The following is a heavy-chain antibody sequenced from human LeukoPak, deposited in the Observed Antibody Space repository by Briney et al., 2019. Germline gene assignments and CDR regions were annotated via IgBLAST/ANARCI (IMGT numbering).Heavy chain of an antibody. Sequence: SETLSLTCTVSGGSISSGGYYWSWIRQPPGKGLEWIGYIYHSGSTYYNPSLKSRVTISVDRSKNQFSLNLRSVTAADTAMYYCARIRITLFGFLPDAFDIWGQGTMVTVSS. J-gene: IGHJ3*02. V-gene: IGHV4-30-2*01. CDR1: GGSISSGGYY. CDR3: ARIRITLFGFLPDAFDI. CDR2: IYHSGST. D-gene: IGHD3-3*01.